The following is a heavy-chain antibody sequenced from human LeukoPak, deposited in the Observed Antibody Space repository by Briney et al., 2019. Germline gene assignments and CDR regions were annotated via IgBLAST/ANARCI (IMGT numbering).Heavy chain of an antibody. Sequence: PGGSLRLSCAASGFTFSSYAMHWVRQAPGKGLEGVAVISYDGSNKYYADSVKGRFTISRDNSKNTLYLQMNSLRAEDTAVYYCARETGWFGESHFDYWGQGTLVTVSS. CDR3: ARETGWFGESHFDY. J-gene: IGHJ4*02. D-gene: IGHD3-10*01. CDR1: GFTFSSYA. CDR2: ISYDGSNK. V-gene: IGHV3-30*01.